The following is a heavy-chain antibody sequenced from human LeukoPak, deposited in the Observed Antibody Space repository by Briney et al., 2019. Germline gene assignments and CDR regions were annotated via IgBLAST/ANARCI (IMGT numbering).Heavy chain of an antibody. CDR1: GYRFSSYW. Sequence: PGESLKISCKGSGYRFSSYWIGWVRQLPGKGLEWMGIIYPGDSETRYSPSFQGQVTISADKSISTAYLQWSSLKASDTAMYYCARHGEQLPHYMDAWGKGTMVTVSS. V-gene: IGHV5-51*01. D-gene: IGHD6-6*01. J-gene: IGHJ6*03. CDR3: ARHGEQLPHYMDA. CDR2: IYPGDSET.